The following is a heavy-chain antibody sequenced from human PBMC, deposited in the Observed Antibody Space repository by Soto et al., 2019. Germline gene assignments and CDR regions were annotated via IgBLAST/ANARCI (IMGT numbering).Heavy chain of an antibody. V-gene: IGHV4-34*01. D-gene: IGHD6-13*01. CDR1: GGSFSGYY. Sequence: SETLSLTCAVYGGSFSGYYWSWIRQPPGKGLEWIGEINHSGSTNYNPSLKRRVTISVDTSKNQFSLKLRSVTAADTAVYYCARGDSSSFGYYYYMDVWGKGTTVTVSS. CDR2: INHSGST. CDR3: ARGDSSSFGYYYYMDV. J-gene: IGHJ6*03.